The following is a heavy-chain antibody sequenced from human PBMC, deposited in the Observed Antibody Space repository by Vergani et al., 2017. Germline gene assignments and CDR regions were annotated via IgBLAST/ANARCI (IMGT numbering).Heavy chain of an antibody. D-gene: IGHD3-10*01. CDR3: ARALITMVRGARGDAFDI. V-gene: IGHV1-2*02. CDR2: INPNSGGT. CDR1: GYTFTGYY. J-gene: IGHJ3*02. Sequence: QVQLVQSGAEVKKPGASVKVSCKASGYTFTGYYMHWVRQAPGQGLEWMGWINPNSGGTNYAQKFQGKVTMTRDTSISTAYMELSRLRSDDTAVYYCARALITMVRGARGDAFDIWGQGTMVTVSS.